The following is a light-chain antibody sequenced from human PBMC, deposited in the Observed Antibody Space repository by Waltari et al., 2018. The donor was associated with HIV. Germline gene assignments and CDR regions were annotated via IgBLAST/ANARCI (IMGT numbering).Light chain of an antibody. Sequence: QSALTQPVSVSGSPGQSITISCTGTSSDVGGYNYVSWYQQHPGKAPKLMIYDVSNRPSGVSNRFSGSKSGNTASLTISGLQAEDEADYYCSSYTSSSPYAFGTGTKVTVL. CDR2: DVS. CDR1: SSDVGGYNY. J-gene: IGLJ1*01. CDR3: SSYTSSSPYA. V-gene: IGLV2-14*03.